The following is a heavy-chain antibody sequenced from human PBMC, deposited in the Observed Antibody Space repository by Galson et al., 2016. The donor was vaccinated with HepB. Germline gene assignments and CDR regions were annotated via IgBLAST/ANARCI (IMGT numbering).Heavy chain of an antibody. CDR3: AKVATYGDYVYHFDS. V-gene: IGHV3-23*01. CDR2: ISGSGVST. Sequence: SLRLSCAASGFTFSTNAMSWVRQAPGQGLEWVSTISGSGVSTDHADSMKARFTISRDNSKNTVYLQMNSLSADDTAIYYCAKVATYGDYVYHFDSWGQGTLVSVSS. D-gene: IGHD4-17*01. J-gene: IGHJ4*02. CDR1: GFTFSTNA.